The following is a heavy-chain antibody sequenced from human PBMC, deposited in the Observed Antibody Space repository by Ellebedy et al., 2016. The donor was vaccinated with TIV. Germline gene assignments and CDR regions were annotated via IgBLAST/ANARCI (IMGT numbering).Heavy chain of an antibody. CDR3: ARTRVTIVRGVYYFDS. CDR1: GGSISSSSYY. V-gene: IGHV4-39*07. CDR2: INYSGGT. J-gene: IGHJ4*02. D-gene: IGHD3-10*01. Sequence: MPSETLSLTCTVSGGSISSSSYYWGWFRQPPGKGLEWIANINYSGGTYNNPSLQSRVTISVDTSKNQISLKLNSVTAADTAVYYCARTRVTIVRGVYYFDSWGQGTLVTVSS.